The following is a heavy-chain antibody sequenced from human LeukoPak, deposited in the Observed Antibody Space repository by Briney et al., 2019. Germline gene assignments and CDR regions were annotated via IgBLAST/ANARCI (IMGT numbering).Heavy chain of an antibody. CDR1: GGSLSSSSYY. CDR3: ARDSSSWYWNY. CDR2: IYYSGST. D-gene: IGHD6-13*01. Sequence: SETLSLTCTVSGGSLSSSSYYWGWIRQPPGKGLEWIGSIYYSGSTYYNPSLESRVTISVDTSRNQFSLKLSSVTAADTAVYYCARDSSSWYWNYWGQGTLVTVSS. V-gene: IGHV4-39*02. J-gene: IGHJ4*02.